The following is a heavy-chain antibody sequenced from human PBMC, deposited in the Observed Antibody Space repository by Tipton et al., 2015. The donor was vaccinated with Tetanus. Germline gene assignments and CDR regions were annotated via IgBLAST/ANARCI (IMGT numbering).Heavy chain of an antibody. Sequence: SLRLSCEVSGFTFANYKMNWVRQAPGRGLEWVSSISSTSRYINYADSVKGRFTISRDNAKNSLFLQMNSLRAADTAVYFCVSGSALDYWGQGTLITVSS. CDR3: VSGSALDY. CDR1: GFTFANYK. J-gene: IGHJ4*02. CDR2: ISSTSRYI. D-gene: IGHD6-25*01. V-gene: IGHV3-21*01.